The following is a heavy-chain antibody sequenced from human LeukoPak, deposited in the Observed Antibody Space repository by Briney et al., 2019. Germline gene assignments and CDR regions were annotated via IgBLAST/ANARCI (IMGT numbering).Heavy chain of an antibody. CDR2: ISSSSSYI. Sequence: GGSLRLSCAASGFTFSSYSMNWVRQAPGKGLEWVSSISSSSSYIYYADSVKGRFTISRDNAKNSLYLQMNSLRAEDTAAYYCARVHSGYGGGSYYFDYWGQGTLVTVSS. CDR1: GFTFSSYS. CDR3: ARVHSGYGGGSYYFDY. J-gene: IGHJ4*02. D-gene: IGHD5-12*01. V-gene: IGHV3-21*01.